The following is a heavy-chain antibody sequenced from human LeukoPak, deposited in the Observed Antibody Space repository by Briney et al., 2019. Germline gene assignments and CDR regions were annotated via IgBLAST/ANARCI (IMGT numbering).Heavy chain of an antibody. Sequence: SETLSLTCAVYGGSFSGYYWSWIRQPPGKGLGWIGEINHSGSTNYNPSLKSRVTISVDTSKNQFSLKLSSVTAADTAVYYCARDGKFDYDFWSGNNWFDPWGQGTLVTVSS. D-gene: IGHD3-3*01. CDR1: GGSFSGYY. CDR3: ARDGKFDYDFWSGNNWFDP. CDR2: INHSGST. J-gene: IGHJ5*02. V-gene: IGHV4-34*01.